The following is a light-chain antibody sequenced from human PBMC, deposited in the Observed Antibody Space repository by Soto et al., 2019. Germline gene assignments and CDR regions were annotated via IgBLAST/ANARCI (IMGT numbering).Light chain of an antibody. CDR3: QSYDSSLSGWV. Sequence: QSVLTQPPSVSGAPGQNITISCTGSSSNIGARYDVHWYQQLPGTAPKLLIYGNSNRPSGVPDRFSGSKSGTSASLAITGLQAEDEADYYCQSYDSSLSGWVFGGGTKLTVL. J-gene: IGLJ3*02. CDR2: GNS. CDR1: SSNIGARYD. V-gene: IGLV1-40*01.